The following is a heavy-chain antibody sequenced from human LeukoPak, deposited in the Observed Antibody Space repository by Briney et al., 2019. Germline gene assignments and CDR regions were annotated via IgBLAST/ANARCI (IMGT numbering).Heavy chain of an antibody. V-gene: IGHV3-15*01. Sequence: GGSLRLSCAASGFTFSNAWMSWVRQAPGKGLEWVGRIKSKTDGGTTDYAAPVKGRFTISRDDSKNTLYLQMNSLKTEDTAVYYCTTPYYYDSSGYYFLHAVWGQGTLVTVSS. J-gene: IGHJ4*02. CDR1: GFTFSNAW. CDR3: TTPYYYDSSGYYFLHAV. D-gene: IGHD3-22*01. CDR2: IKSKTDGGTT.